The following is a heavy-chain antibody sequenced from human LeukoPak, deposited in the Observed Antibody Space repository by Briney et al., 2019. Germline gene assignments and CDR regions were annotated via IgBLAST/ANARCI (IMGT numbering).Heavy chain of an antibody. J-gene: IGHJ4*02. CDR1: GDSVSSKSAA. D-gene: IGHD6-13*01. Sequence: SQTLSLTCAISGDSVSSKSAAWNWIGQSPSRGLEWLGRTYYRSKWYNDYAVSVKSRITIDADTSKNQFSLRLNSVTTEDTAVYYCARAPGDSGDFYYWGQGTLVTVSS. CDR3: ARAPGDSGDFYY. V-gene: IGHV6-1*01. CDR2: TYYRSKWYN.